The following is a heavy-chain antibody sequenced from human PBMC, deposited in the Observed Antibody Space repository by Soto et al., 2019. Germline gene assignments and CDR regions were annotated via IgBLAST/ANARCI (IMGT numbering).Heavy chain of an antibody. CDR1: GFTFSSYA. J-gene: IGHJ4*02. D-gene: IGHD1-26*01. V-gene: IGHV3-23*01. CDR3: AKDPGDGIVGAIKGIDY. CDR2: ISGSGGST. Sequence: GGSLRLSCAASGFTFSSYAMSWVRQAPGKGLEWVSAISGSGGSTYYADSVKGRFTISRDNSKNTLYLQMNSLRAEDTAVYYCAKDPGDGIVGAIKGIDYWGQGTLVTVSS.